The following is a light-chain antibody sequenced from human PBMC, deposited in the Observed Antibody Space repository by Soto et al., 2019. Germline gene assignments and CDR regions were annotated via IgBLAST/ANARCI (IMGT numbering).Light chain of an antibody. CDR2: GIS. CDR3: QQYVTSSHRT. Sequence: IVLTHSPGTLSLSPGERATLSCRASHTISSSYLAWYQQKPGQAPRLLMYGISRRATGIPDRFSGSGSGTHFSLTVNRLEPEDFAVYYCQQYVTSSHRTVGHGTQVDIK. J-gene: IGKJ1*01. V-gene: IGKV3-20*01. CDR1: HTISSSY.